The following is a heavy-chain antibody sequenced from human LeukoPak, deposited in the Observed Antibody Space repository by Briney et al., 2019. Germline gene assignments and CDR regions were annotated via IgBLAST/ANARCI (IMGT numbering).Heavy chain of an antibody. J-gene: IGHJ4*02. CDR2: IYSGERT. D-gene: IGHD1-1*01. Sequence: GGSLRLSCVASGFTVSSNYMNWVRQAPGKGLAWVSIIYSGERTYYADSVKGRSTISRDNSKNTLYLHMNSLRAEDTGMYYCARDNSGSIDYWGQGTLVTVSS. CDR3: ARDNSGSIDY. V-gene: IGHV3-53*01. CDR1: GFTVSSNY.